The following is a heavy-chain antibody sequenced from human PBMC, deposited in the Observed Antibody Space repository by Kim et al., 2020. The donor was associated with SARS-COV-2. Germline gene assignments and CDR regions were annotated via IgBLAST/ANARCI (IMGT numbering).Heavy chain of an antibody. CDR1: GYTFTSYG. V-gene: IGHV1-18*01. Sequence: ASVKVSCKASGYTFTSYGISWVRQAPGQGLEWMGWISAYNGNTNYAQKLQGRVTMTTDTSTSTAYMELRSLRSDDTAVYYCASVGYYGSGSMTRSHYYYYYGMDVWGQGATVTVSS. D-gene: IGHD3-10*01. CDR2: ISAYNGNT. CDR3: ASVGYYGSGSMTRSHYYYYYGMDV. J-gene: IGHJ6*02.